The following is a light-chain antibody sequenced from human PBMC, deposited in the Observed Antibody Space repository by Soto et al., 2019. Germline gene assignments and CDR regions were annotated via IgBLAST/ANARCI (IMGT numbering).Light chain of an antibody. CDR2: GNS. J-gene: IGLJ3*02. Sequence: QTVVTQPPSVSGAPGQRVTISCTGSGSNIGAGYDVHWYRQFPGTAPKLLIYGNSHRPSGVPDRFSGSKSGTSASLVITGLEAEDDADYYCQSYDSSLSVVFGGGTKLTVL. V-gene: IGLV1-40*01. CDR3: QSYDSSLSVV. CDR1: GSNIGAGYD.